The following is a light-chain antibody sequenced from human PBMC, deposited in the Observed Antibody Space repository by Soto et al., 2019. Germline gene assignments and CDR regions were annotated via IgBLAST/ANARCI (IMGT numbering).Light chain of an antibody. CDR2: GAS. Sequence: EIEMTQSPATLSVSPGERATLSCRASQSVSSSYLAWYQQKPGQAPRLLIYGASSRATGIPDRFSGSGSGTDFTLTISSLQPDDFATYYCQQYYSYPWTFGQGTKVDIK. J-gene: IGKJ1*01. CDR3: QQYYSYPWT. CDR1: QSVSSSY. V-gene: IGKV3-20*01.